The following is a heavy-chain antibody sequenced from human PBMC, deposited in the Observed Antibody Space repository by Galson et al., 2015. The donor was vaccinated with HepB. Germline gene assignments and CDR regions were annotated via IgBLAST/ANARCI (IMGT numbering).Heavy chain of an antibody. Sequence: SVKVSCKASGYTFTSYDINWVRQATGQGLEWMGWMNPNSGNTGYAQKFQGRVTMTRNTSISTAYMELSSLRSEDTAVYYCARVGSTSRRAAATRAADYYFDYWGQGTLVTVSS. D-gene: IGHD2-2*01. J-gene: IGHJ4*02. CDR3: ARVGSTSRRAAATRAADYYFDY. CDR1: GYTFTSYD. V-gene: IGHV1-8*01. CDR2: MNPNSGNT.